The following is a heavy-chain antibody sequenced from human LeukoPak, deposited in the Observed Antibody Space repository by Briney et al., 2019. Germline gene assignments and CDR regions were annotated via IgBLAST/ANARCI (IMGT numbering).Heavy chain of an antibody. CDR3: ARDGTSYGSGSYNYHYYYMDV. D-gene: IGHD3-10*01. J-gene: IGHJ6*03. CDR1: GFTFSSYS. CDR2: ISSGSGYT. V-gene: IGHV3-21*01. Sequence: GGSLRLSCAASGFTFSSYSMNWVRQAPGKGLEWVSSISSGSGYTYYTDSVKGRFTISRDNAKNSLYLQMDSLRADDTAVYYCARDGTSYGSGSYNYHYYYMDVWGKGTPVTVSS.